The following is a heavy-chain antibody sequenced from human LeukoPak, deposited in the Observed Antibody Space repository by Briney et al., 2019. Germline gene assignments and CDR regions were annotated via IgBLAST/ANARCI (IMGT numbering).Heavy chain of an antibody. V-gene: IGHV4-61*02. CDR3: ARDCSGGTCYLGVVDY. CDR2: IYTSGST. J-gene: IGHJ4*02. D-gene: IGHD2-15*01. Sequence: TLSLTCTVSGGSVSSNSYYWSWIRQPAGKGLEWIGRIYTSGSTNYNPSLKSRVTMSVDTSKNQFSLKLSSVTAADAAVYYCARDCSGGTCYLGVVDYWGQGILVTVSS. CDR1: GGSVSSNSYY.